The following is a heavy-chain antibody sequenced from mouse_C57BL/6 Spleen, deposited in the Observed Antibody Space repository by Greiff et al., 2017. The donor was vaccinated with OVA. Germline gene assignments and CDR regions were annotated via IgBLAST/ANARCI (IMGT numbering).Heavy chain of an antibody. Sequence: VQLQQSGPELVKPGASVKISCKASGYAFSSSWMNWVKQRPGKGLEWIGRIYPGDGDTNYNGKFKGKATLTADKSSSTAYMQLSSLTSEDSAVYYCARGIVAYYYAVGYWGQGTSVTVSS. CDR3: ARGIVAYYYAVGY. J-gene: IGHJ4*01. CDR2: IYPGDGDT. CDR1: GYAFSSSW. V-gene: IGHV1-82*01. D-gene: IGHD1-1*01.